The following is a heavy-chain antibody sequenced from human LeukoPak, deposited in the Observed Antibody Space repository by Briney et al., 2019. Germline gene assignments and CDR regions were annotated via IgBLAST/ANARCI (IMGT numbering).Heavy chain of an antibody. CDR1: VGTFSSYA. CDR2: IIPIFGTA. CDR3: ARVSYSGYDSLGGYFDY. Sequence: SVKVSCMASVGTFSSYAISWVRQAPGQGLEWMGGIIPIFGTANYAQKFQGRVTITADKSTSTAYMELSSLRSEDTAVYYCARVSYSGYDSLGGYFDYWGQGTLVTVSS. D-gene: IGHD5-12*01. V-gene: IGHV1-69*06. J-gene: IGHJ4*02.